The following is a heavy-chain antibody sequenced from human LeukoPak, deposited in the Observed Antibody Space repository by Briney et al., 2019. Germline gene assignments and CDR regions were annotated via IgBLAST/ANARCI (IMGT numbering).Heavy chain of an antibody. V-gene: IGHV1-69*05. J-gene: IGHJ4*02. Sequence: SVKVSCKASGGTFSRNTVTWVRQAPGQGLEWMGGIIPMFGTPNYAQNFRGRVTVTTDESTSTASMELTSLRSGDTAVYYCARVSVDSGYYYLDLWGQGTLVTVSS. CDR3: ARVSVDSGYYYLDL. CDR1: GGTFSRNT. CDR2: IIPMFGTP. D-gene: IGHD3-22*01.